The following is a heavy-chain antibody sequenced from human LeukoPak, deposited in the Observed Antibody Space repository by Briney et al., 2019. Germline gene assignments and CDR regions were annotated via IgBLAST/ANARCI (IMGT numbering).Heavy chain of an antibody. CDR3: ARVSPGLYYFDY. V-gene: IGHV3-74*01. CDR1: GFTFSSYW. D-gene: IGHD7-27*01. Sequence: QPGGSLRLSCAASGFTFSSYWMHWVRHAPGKGLVWVSRINSDGSSTSYADSVKGRFTISRDNAKNSLYLQMNSLRAEDTAVHYCARVSPGLYYFDYWGQGTLVTVSS. J-gene: IGHJ4*02. CDR2: INSDGSST.